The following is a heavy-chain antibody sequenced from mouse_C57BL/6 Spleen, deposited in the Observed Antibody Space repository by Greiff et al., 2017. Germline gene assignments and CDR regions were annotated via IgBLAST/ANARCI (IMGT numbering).Heavy chain of an antibody. D-gene: IGHD2-4*01. CDR2: IWSGGST. V-gene: IGHV2-2*01. CDR3: ARILITPYYAMDY. CDR1: GFSLTSYG. Sequence: VKLMESGPGLVQPSQSLSITCTVSGFSLTSYGVHWVRQSPGKGLEWLGVIWSGGSTDYNAAFISRLSISKDNSKSKVFFKMNSLQADDTAIYYCARILITPYYAMDYWGQGTSVTVSS. J-gene: IGHJ4*01.